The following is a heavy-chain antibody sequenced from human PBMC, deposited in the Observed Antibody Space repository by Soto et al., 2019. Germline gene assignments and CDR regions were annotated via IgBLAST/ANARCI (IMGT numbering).Heavy chain of an antibody. CDR1: GFSFSSYG. CDR3: ARDERIQQWPDAFEI. V-gene: IGHV3-33*01. D-gene: IGHD5-18*01. CDR2: IWYDGSNK. J-gene: IGHJ3*02. Sequence: PGGSLRLPWAACGFSFSSYGLHWVRQAPGKGLEWVAVIWYDGSNKYYADSVKGRFTISSDNSKNTLYLQMDSLRAEDTAVSYCARDERIQQWPDAFEIWRQGTMFTTSS.